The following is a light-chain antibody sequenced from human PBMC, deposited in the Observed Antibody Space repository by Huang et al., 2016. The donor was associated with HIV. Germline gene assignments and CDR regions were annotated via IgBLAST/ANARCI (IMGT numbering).Light chain of an antibody. CDR3: QQYNNWLALT. CDR2: DSS. V-gene: IGKV3D-15*01. CDR1: QSISTN. J-gene: IGKJ4*01. Sequence: EIVMTQSQATLSVSPGERVTRSCRASQSISTNLAWYRPKPGQAPRLLIYDSSTRATGIPARFSGSGSGTEFTLTISSLQSEDSAVYYCQQYNNWLALTFGGGTKVEIK.